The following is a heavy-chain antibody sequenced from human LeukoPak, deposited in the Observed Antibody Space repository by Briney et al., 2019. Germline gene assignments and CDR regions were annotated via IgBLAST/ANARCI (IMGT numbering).Heavy chain of an antibody. CDR2: IYYSGST. Sequence: SETLSLTCTVSGGSISSYYWSWIRQPPGKGLEWVGYIYYSGSTNYNPSLKRRVTISVDTSKNQFSLKLSSLTAADTAVYYCARATDREPLDYWGQGTLVTVSS. CDR3: ARATDREPLDY. D-gene: IGHD1-26*01. V-gene: IGHV4-59*01. J-gene: IGHJ4*02. CDR1: GGSISSYY.